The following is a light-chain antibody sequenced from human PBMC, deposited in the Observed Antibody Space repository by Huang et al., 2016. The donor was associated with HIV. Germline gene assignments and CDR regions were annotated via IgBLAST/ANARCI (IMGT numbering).Light chain of an antibody. Sequence: DIQMTQSPSSLSASVGDRVIMTCRASQTITTYLNWYQQRPGKAPKLLIYAASSLQSVVRSRFSDSGSGTDFTLTISSLQPDDFATYYCQQSYSSLLSFGGGTKVAIK. CDR2: AAS. V-gene: IGKV1-39*01. CDR3: QQSYSSLLS. CDR1: QTITTY. J-gene: IGKJ4*01.